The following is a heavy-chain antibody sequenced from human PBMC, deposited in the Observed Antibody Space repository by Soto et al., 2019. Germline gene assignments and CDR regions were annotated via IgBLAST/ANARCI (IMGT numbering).Heavy chain of an antibody. J-gene: IGHJ5*02. D-gene: IGHD6-13*01. CDR2: ISGSGGST. CDR1: GFTFSSYA. Sequence: GGSLRLSTAASGFTFSSYAMSWVRQAPGKGLEWVSAISGSGGSTYYADSVKGRFTISRDNSKNTLYLQMNSLRAEDTAVYYCAKGIIAAAGKNNWFDPWGQGTLVTVSS. V-gene: IGHV3-23*01. CDR3: AKGIIAAAGKNNWFDP.